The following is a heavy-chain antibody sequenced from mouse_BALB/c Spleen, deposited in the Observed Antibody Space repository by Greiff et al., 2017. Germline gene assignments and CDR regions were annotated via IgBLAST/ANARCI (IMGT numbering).Heavy chain of an antibody. D-gene: IGHD2-3*01. Sequence: VHLVESGPAVIKPSQSLSLTCIVSGFSITSSSYCWHWIRQPPGKGLEWMGRICYEGSIYYSPSIKSRSTISRDTSLNKFFIQLSAVTNEDTAMYYCSRETADGYYWYFDVWGAGTTVTVSS. CDR1: GFSITSSSYC. CDR2: ICYEGSI. V-gene: IGHV12-1-1*01. J-gene: IGHJ1*01. CDR3: SRETADGYYWYFDV.